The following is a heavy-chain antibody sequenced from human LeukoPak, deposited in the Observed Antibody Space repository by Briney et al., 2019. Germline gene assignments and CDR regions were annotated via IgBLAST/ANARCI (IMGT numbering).Heavy chain of an antibody. CDR1: GGTFSSYA. CDR3: ARHSGPKYWFDP. J-gene: IGHJ5*02. Sequence: SVKVSCKASGGTFSSYAIRWVRQAPGQGLEWMGGIIPIFGTANYAQKFQGRVTITADESTSTAYMELSSLRSEDTAVYYCARHSGPKYWFDPWGQGTLVTVSS. D-gene: IGHD2-15*01. V-gene: IGHV1-69*13. CDR2: IIPIFGTA.